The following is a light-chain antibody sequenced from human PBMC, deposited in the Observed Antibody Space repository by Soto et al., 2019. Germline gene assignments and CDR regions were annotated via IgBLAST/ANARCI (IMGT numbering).Light chain of an antibody. CDR1: SSNIGSNT. Sequence: QSVLTQPPSASGTPGQRVTISCSGTSSNIGSNTVSWYQQVPGTAPKLLIYSNYQRPSGVPDRFSGSKSGTSASLAISGLQSEDEAAYYCAAWDDSLNGQVVFGGGTKATVL. CDR3: AAWDDSLNGQVV. V-gene: IGLV1-44*01. J-gene: IGLJ2*01. CDR2: SNY.